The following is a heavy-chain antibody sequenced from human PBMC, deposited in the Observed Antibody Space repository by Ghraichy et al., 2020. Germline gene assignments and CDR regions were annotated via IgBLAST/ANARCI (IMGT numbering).Heavy chain of an antibody. Sequence: GGSLRLSCAASGFTFSSNVMTWVRQVPGKGLEWVSVISGSGGSTYYADSVKGRFTISRDNSKNTLYLQMNTLRAEDTAVYYCAKNLGSSLGSGFDYWGQGPLVIVSS. V-gene: IGHV3-23*01. CDR1: GFTFSSNV. D-gene: IGHD3-3*01. J-gene: IGHJ4*02. CDR3: AKNLGSSLGSGFDY. CDR2: ISGSGGST.